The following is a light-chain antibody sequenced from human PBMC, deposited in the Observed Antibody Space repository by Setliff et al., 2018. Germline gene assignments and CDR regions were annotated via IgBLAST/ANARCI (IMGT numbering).Light chain of an antibody. V-gene: IGLV2-14*01. J-gene: IGLJ2*01. CDR3: SSYTSSSTLV. Sequence: QSALTQPASVSGSPGQSITISCTGSSSDIGAYNYVSWYQKEPGRAPKVLIYDVLNRPSGGSDRFYGSKSGNTASLTISGLQAEDEGDYYCSSYTSSSTLVFGGGTKVTVL. CDR2: DVL. CDR1: SSDIGAYNY.